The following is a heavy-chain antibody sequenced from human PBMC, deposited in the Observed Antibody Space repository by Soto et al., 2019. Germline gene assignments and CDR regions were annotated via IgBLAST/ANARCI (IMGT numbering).Heavy chain of an antibody. CDR2: LNDNGAGT. CDR3: AKGLSGTSYSPPQH. D-gene: IGHD2-15*01. J-gene: IGHJ1*01. CDR1: GFTFSSSA. Sequence: GGSLRLSCAASGFTFSSSAMSWVRQAPGRGLEWVSSLNDNGAGTYYADSVKGRFTISRDNSKNTLYLQMNNLRAEDTAIYYCAKGLSGTSYSPPQHWRQGTLVTVSS. V-gene: IGHV3-23*01.